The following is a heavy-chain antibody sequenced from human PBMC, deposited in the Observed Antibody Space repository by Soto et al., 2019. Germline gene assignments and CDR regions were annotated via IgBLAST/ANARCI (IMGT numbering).Heavy chain of an antibody. CDR3: AKDRIVVVVAATDY. V-gene: IGHV3-23*01. J-gene: IGHJ4*02. D-gene: IGHD2-15*01. CDR1: GFTFSSYA. Sequence: PGGSLRLSCAASGFTFSSYAMSWVRQTPGKGLEWVSAISGSGGSTYYADSVKGRFTISRDNSKNTLYLQMNSLRAEDTAVYYCAKDRIVVVVAATDYWGQGTLVTVSS. CDR2: ISGSGGST.